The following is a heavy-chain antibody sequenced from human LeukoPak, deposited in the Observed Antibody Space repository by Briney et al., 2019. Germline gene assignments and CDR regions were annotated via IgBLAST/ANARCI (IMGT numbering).Heavy chain of an antibody. V-gene: IGHV1-18*01. CDR3: ARGGADKWELISALSY. Sequence: GASVKVSCKSSGYTFTSYGISWVQQAPGQGLEGMGWISAYNGNTNYAQKPQDRVNMTTNTSTSTAYMELRSLRSDDTDVYSCARGGADKWELISALSYWGQGTLVTVSS. CDR1: GYTFTSYG. D-gene: IGHD1-26*01. CDR2: ISAYNGNT. J-gene: IGHJ4*02.